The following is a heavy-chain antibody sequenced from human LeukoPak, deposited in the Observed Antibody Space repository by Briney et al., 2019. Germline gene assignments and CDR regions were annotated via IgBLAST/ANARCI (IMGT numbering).Heavy chain of an antibody. J-gene: IGHJ5*02. CDR2: INPDNGVT. V-gene: IGHV1-2*02. D-gene: IGHD2-21*01. CDR3: ARSDSYTWFDP. Sequence: ASVKVSCKASGYTFTNFYIHWMRQAPGQGLEWMGWINPDNGVTDYAQKFQGRVTMTRDTSISAVYVELSRLRSDDTAVYYCARSDSYTWFDPWGQGTLVTVSS. CDR1: GYTFTNFY.